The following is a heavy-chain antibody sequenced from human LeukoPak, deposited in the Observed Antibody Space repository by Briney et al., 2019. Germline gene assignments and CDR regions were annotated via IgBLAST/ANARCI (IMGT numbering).Heavy chain of an antibody. Sequence: GGSLRLSCAASGFTFSSYAMSWVRQAPGKGVEWVSAISGSGGSTYYADSVKGRFTISRDNSKNTLYLQMNSLRAEDTAVYYCAKDLNILTGYPYYFDYWGQGTLVTVSS. CDR3: AKDLNILTGYPYYFDY. CDR2: ISGSGGST. V-gene: IGHV3-23*01. J-gene: IGHJ4*02. D-gene: IGHD3-9*01. CDR1: GFTFSSYA.